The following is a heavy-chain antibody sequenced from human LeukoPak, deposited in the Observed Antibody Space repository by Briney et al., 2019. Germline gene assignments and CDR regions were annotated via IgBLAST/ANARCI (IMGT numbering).Heavy chain of an antibody. V-gene: IGHV3-21*01. J-gene: IGHJ3*02. CDR1: GFTFSSYS. CDR3: ASYKDYDAFDI. CDR2: ISSSSSYI. D-gene: IGHD3-10*01. Sequence: GSLRLSCAASGFTFSSYSMNWVRQAPGKGLEWVSSISSSSSYIYYADSVKGRFTISRDNSKNTLYLQMNSLRAEDTAVYYCASYKDYDAFDIWGQGTMVTVSS.